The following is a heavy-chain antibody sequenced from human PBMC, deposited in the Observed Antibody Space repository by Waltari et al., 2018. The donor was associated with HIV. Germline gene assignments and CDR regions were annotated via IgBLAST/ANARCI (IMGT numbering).Heavy chain of an antibody. Sequence: DVQLVQSGAEIKKPGESLKISCKGSGYSFTTNWIGWVRQMPGKGLDGMAIIYHDDSDTRYNPSFRGQVTISVDRSISTAHLSWRRLKTSDTGIYYCVTSAYGANSWIDYWGQGTPVTVSS. J-gene: IGHJ4*02. V-gene: IGHV5-51*01. CDR2: IYHDDSDT. CDR3: VTSAYGANSWIDY. D-gene: IGHD3-10*01. CDR1: GYSFTTNW.